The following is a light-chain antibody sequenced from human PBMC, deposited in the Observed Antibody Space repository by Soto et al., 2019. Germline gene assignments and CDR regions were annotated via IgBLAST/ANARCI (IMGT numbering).Light chain of an antibody. CDR1: QTIMTY. CDR2: AAS. CDR3: QQYNSYSRT. V-gene: IGKV1-5*01. J-gene: IGKJ1*01. Sequence: DIQMTQSPSSLSASVGDEVTITCRASQTIMTYLNWYQLKPGKPPRLLIYAASSLESGVPSRFSGSGSGTEFTLTISSLQPDDFATYYCQQYNSYSRTFGQGTKVEIK.